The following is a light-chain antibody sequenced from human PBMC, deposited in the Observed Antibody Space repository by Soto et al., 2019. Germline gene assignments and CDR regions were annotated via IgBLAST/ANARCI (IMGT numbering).Light chain of an antibody. V-gene: IGLV2-11*01. Sequence: QSALTQPRSVSGSPGQSVTISCTGTSSDVGGYNYVSWYQQHPGKAPKLMIYDVTKRPSGVPDRFSGSKSGNTASLTISGLQAEDEADYYCCSYAGSLLDVFGTGTKLTVL. J-gene: IGLJ1*01. CDR2: DVT. CDR1: SSDVGGYNY. CDR3: CSYAGSLLDV.